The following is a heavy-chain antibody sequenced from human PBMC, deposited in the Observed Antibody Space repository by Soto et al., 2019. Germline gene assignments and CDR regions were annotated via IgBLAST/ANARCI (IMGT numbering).Heavy chain of an antibody. CDR2: ISYSGST. V-gene: IGHV4-61*01. D-gene: IGHD1-1*01. J-gene: IGHJ4*02. Sequence: SETLSLTCTVSGGSVSSGSYCWSWIRQPPGKGLEWIGYISYSGSTSYNSSLKSRVTISNNTSENQYSLKLSSVTAADTDVYYCARYRTGGTGFDYWGQGTLVTVSS. CDR1: GGSVSSGSYC. CDR3: ARYRTGGTGFDY.